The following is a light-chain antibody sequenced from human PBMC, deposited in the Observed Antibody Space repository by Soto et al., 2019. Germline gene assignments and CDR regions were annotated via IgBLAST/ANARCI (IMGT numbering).Light chain of an antibody. Sequence: ENVLTQSPGTLSLSPGERATLSCRASQSVGSYLGWYQKKPGQAPRLLIYGASNRATGIPDRFSGSGSGTDFTLTISRLEPEDFAVYYCQHYGGPPPLTFGQGTKVEIK. V-gene: IGKV3-20*01. J-gene: IGKJ1*01. CDR3: QHYGGPPPLT. CDR1: QSVGSY. CDR2: GAS.